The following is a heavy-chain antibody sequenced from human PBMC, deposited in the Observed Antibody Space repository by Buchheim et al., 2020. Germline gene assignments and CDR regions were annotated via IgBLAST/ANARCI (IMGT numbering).Heavy chain of an antibody. CDR2: IFYSGST. CDR1: GDSLNSYY. V-gene: IGHV4-59*01. D-gene: IGHD6-13*01. CDR3: ARGRRNYSRGWFDP. J-gene: IGHJ5*01. Sequence: QVQLQESGPGLVKPSETLSLTCSVSGDSLNSYYWSWIRQPPGKELEWIGYIFYSGSTYYRPSLRSRAFLSVATFTYPFSLRLRSVTAADTAVYYCARGRRNYSRGWFDPWGQGT.